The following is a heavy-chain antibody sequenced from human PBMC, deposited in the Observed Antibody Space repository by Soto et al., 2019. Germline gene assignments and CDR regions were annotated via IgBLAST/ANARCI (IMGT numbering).Heavy chain of an antibody. Sequence: ASVKVSCKASGYTFTSYGISWVRQAPGQGLEWMGWISAYNGNTNYAQKLQGRVTMATDTSTSTAYMELRSLRSDDTAVYYCARGGHDSSGYYSGNAFDIWGQGTMVTVSS. J-gene: IGHJ3*02. D-gene: IGHD3-22*01. V-gene: IGHV1-18*01. CDR3: ARGGHDSSGYYSGNAFDI. CDR2: ISAYNGNT. CDR1: GYTFTSYG.